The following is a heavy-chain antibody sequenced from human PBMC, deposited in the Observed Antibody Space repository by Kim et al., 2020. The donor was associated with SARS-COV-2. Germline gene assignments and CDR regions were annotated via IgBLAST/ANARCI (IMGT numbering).Heavy chain of an antibody. CDR1: GGSISSSSYY. D-gene: IGHD2-15*01. V-gene: IGHV4-39*07. Sequence: SETLSLTCTVSGGSISSSSYYWGWIRQPPGKGLEWIGSIYYSGSTYYNPSLKSRVTISVDTSKNQFSLKLSSVTAADTAVYYCARVGDIVVVVAAGIKASSRQKQNNWFDPWGQGTLVTVSS. CDR2: IYYSGST. CDR3: ARVGDIVVVVAAGIKASSRQKQNNWFDP. J-gene: IGHJ5*02.